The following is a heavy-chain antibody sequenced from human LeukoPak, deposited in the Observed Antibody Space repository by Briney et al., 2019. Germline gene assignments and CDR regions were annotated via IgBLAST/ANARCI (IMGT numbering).Heavy chain of an antibody. J-gene: IGHJ4*02. V-gene: IGHV3-33*01. CDR1: GFTFSSYT. CDR3: ARVVWYCSGSQIFEY. D-gene: IGHD3-10*01. Sequence: GGSLRLSCAASGFTFSSYTINWVRQAPGKGLEWVAATWYDGTNEYYADSVKGRFTISRDNSKNTVYLQMNSLRAEDTAVYYCARVVWYCSGSQIFEYWGQGTLVTVSS. CDR2: TWYDGTNE.